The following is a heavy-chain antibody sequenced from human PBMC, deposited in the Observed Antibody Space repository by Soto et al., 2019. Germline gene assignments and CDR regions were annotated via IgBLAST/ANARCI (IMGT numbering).Heavy chain of an antibody. D-gene: IGHD3-3*02. Sequence: PSETLSLTCTVSGGSISSSSYYWGWIRQPPGKGLEWIGSIYYSGSTYYNPSLKSRVTISVDTSKNQFSLKLSSVTAADTAVYYCASISYYYYYMDVWGKGTTVTVSS. CDR3: ASISYYYYYMDV. V-gene: IGHV4-39*01. CDR1: GGSISSSSYY. J-gene: IGHJ6*03. CDR2: IYYSGST.